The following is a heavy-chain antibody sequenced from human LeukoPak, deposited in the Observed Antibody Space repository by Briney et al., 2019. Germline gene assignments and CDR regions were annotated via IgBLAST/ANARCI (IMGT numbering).Heavy chain of an antibody. CDR2: IIPIFGTA. V-gene: IGHV1-69*05. CDR3: ARVEAGYAAAGTGNWFDP. J-gene: IGHJ5*02. CDR1: GGSFSSYA. D-gene: IGHD6-13*01. Sequence: ASAKISCKASGGSFSSYAISCVRQAPGQELEWVGGIIPIFGTANYAQKFQGRVTITTDESTSTAYMELSSLRSEDTAVYYCARVEAGYAAAGTGNWFDPWGQGTLVTVSS.